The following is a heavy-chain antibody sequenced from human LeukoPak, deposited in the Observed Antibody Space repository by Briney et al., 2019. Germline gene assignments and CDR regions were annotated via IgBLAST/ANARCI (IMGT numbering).Heavy chain of an antibody. D-gene: IGHD5-12*01. CDR1: GFTFSSYS. V-gene: IGHV3-23*01. CDR3: AKGNPGDIVATIIGSPNRNWFDP. J-gene: IGHJ5*02. CDR2: ISGSGGST. Sequence: PGGSLRLSCAASGFTFSSYSMNWVRQAPGKGLEWVSAISGSGGSTYYADSVKGRFTISRDNSKNTLYLQMNSLRAEDTAVYYCAKGNPGDIVATIIGSPNRNWFDPWGQGTLVTVSS.